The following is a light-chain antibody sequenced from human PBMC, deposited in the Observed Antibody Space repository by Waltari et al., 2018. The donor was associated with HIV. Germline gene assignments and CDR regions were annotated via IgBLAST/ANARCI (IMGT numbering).Light chain of an antibody. J-gene: IGLJ3*02. Sequence: AGLTQPPSVSEELTHPVTLTCPGNSDNVGHQGAVWLQQHPGRPPKLLSYRNNNRPSGISERFSTSRSGNTASLMIFDLQSGDEADYYCSAWDSRLASWVFGGGTRLTVL. CDR1: SDNVGHQG. CDR3: SAWDSRLASWV. V-gene: IGLV10-54*04. CDR2: RNN.